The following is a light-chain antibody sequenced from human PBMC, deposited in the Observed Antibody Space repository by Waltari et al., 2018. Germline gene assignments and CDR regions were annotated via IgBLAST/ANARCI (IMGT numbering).Light chain of an antibody. Sequence: QSALTQPASVSGSPGQSITISCTGTSSDVGGYNYVSWYQQHPGKAPKLMIYEVSNRPSGVSNRFLGSKPGNTAPLSIAGLEAEDEADYYCSSYTSSSAVVFGGGTKLTVL. CDR1: SSDVGGYNY. CDR3: SSYTSSSAVV. J-gene: IGLJ2*01. V-gene: IGLV2-14*01. CDR2: EVS.